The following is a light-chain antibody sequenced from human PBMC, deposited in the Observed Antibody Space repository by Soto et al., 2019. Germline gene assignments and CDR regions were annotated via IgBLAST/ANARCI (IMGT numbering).Light chain of an antibody. Sequence: QSVLTRPHSVSGSPGQSVAISCSGTSSDVGGYNYVSWYQQHPGKAPKLIIFDVNKRPSGVPDRFSGSKSGSTASLTISGLQAEDEADYCCCSYGGSFYVVGTGTKVTVL. J-gene: IGLJ1*01. V-gene: IGLV2-11*01. CDR1: SSDVGGYNY. CDR3: CSYGGSFYV. CDR2: DVN.